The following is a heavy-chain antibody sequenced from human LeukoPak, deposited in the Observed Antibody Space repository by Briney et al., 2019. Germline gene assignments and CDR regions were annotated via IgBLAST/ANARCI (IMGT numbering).Heavy chain of an antibody. V-gene: IGHV3-30*18. J-gene: IGHJ6*02. Sequence: GRSLRLSCAACGFTFSSYGMHWVRQAPGKGLEWVAVISYDGSNKYYADSVKGRFTISRDNSKNTLYLQMNSLRAEDTAVYYCAKDLYSSGWYRVNYYYYGMDVWGQGTTVTVSS. CDR2: ISYDGSNK. CDR3: AKDLYSSGWYRVNYYYYGMDV. D-gene: IGHD6-19*01. CDR1: GFTFSSYG.